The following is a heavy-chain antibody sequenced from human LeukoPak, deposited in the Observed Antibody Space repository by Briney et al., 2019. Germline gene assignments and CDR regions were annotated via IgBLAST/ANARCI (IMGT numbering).Heavy chain of an antibody. CDR1: GGSFSDYY. Sequence: SGTLSLTCAVYGGSFSDYYWTWIRQPPGKGLEWIGEINHSGGTSYNPALMSRVAVSVDTPKSQFSLKLSSVTAADTAVYYCARVVKYTSRWYRYKYFDPWGQGTLVTVSS. CDR3: ARVVKYTSRWYRYKYFDP. D-gene: IGHD6-13*01. CDR2: INHSGGT. J-gene: IGHJ5*02. V-gene: IGHV4-34*01.